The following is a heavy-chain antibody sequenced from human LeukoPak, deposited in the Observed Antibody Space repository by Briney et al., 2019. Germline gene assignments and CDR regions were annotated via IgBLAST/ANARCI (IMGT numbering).Heavy chain of an antibody. CDR3: AKSRGSGGFFYFDY. CDR1: GFTFSSYA. V-gene: IGHV3-23*01. D-gene: IGHD3-10*01. CDR2: ISGSGGST. Sequence: PGGSLRLSCAASGFTFSSYAMTWVRQAPGKGLEWVSGISGSGGSTYYADSVKGRFTISRDNSMNTLYVQMNSLRAEDTAVYYCAKSRGSGGFFYFDYWGQGNLVTVSS. J-gene: IGHJ4*02.